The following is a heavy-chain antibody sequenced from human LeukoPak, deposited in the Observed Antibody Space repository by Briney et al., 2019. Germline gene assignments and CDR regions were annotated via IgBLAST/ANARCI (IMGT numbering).Heavy chain of an antibody. Sequence: ASVKVSCKASGYTFTGYYMHWVRQAPGQGLEWMGWINPNSGGTNYAQKFQGRVTMTRDTSISTAYMELRSLRSDDTAVYYCARALQVGQLDVPNNWFDPWGQGTLVTVSS. CDR2: INPNSGGT. CDR1: GYTFTGYY. V-gene: IGHV1-2*02. J-gene: IGHJ5*02. D-gene: IGHD6-6*01. CDR3: ARALQVGQLDVPNNWFDP.